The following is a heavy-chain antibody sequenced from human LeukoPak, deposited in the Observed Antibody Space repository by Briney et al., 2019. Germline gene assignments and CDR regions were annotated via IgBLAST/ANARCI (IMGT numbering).Heavy chain of an antibody. CDR1: GFTFSDYY. J-gene: IGHJ6*03. D-gene: IGHD2-2*01. Sequence: GGSLRLSCAASGFTFSDYYMSWIRQAPGKGLEWVSYISSSGSTIYYADSVKGRFTISRDNAKNSLYLQMNSLRAEDTAVYYCARGEYQPPHYYYYYYMDVWGKGTTVTVSS. CDR2: ISSSGSTI. V-gene: IGHV3-11*04. CDR3: ARGEYQPPHYYYYYYMDV.